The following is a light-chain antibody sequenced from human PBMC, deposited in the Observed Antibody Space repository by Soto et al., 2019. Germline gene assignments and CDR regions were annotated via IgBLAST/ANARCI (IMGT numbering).Light chain of an antibody. CDR2: DTS. V-gene: IGKV3-15*01. CDR3: QQYNSRRT. Sequence: EIVMPQSPATLSASPGEGASLSCRASQSVSSNLAWYQQKPGQPPRLLIYDTSIRATGIPARFSGSGSGTEFTLTISSRQSEDFAVYYCQQYNSRRTFGQGTKVEIK. CDR1: QSVSSN. J-gene: IGKJ1*01.